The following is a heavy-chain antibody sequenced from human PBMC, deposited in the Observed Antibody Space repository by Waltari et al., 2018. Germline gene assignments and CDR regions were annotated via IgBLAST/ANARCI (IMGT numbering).Heavy chain of an antibody. CDR3: ARIVGSSGWFDY. D-gene: IGHD6-19*01. CDR1: GFTFGDYA. V-gene: IGHV3-49*03. J-gene: IGHJ4*02. Sequence: EVQLVESGGGLVQPGRSLRLSCTASGFTFGDYAMSWFRQAPGKGLEWVGFIRSKAYGGTTEYAASVKGRFTISRDDSKSIAYLQMSSLRSEDTAVYYCARIVGSSGWFDYWGQGTLVTVSS. CDR2: IRSKAYGGTT.